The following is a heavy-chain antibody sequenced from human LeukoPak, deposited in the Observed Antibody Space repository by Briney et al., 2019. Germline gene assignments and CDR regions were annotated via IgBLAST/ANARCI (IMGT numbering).Heavy chain of an antibody. D-gene: IGHD3-10*01. J-gene: IGHJ4*02. CDR2: VNPNSSGT. V-gene: IGHV1-2*02. Sequence: ASVKVSCKASGYTFNGYYMHWVRQAPGQGLEWMGWVNPNSSGTNYAQKFQGRVTMTRDTSISTAYMELSRLRSDDTAVYYCARDAITRGIIHYWGQGTLVTVSS. CDR3: ARDAITRGIIHY. CDR1: GYTFNGYY.